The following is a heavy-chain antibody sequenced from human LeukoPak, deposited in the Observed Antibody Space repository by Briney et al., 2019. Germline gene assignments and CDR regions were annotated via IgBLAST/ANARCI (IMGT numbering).Heavy chain of an antibody. Sequence: ASVKVSCKASEYTFTYYFIHWVRQAPGQGLEWMGRINPNSGGTKLAQKFQGRVTMTTDMSIDTAYTDLSRLTSDDTAVYYCARGTANTVFEYWGQGTLVTVSS. D-gene: IGHD4-17*01. J-gene: IGHJ4*02. V-gene: IGHV1-2*06. CDR3: ARGTANTVFEY. CDR2: INPNSGGT. CDR1: EYTFTYYF.